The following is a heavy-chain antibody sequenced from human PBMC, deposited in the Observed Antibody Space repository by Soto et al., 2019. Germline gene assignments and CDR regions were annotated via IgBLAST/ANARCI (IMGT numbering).Heavy chain of an antibody. D-gene: IGHD1-1*01. J-gene: IGHJ3*01. CDR2: IYYTGHT. CDR1: GGIISGYY. V-gene: IGHV4-59*01. CDR3: AXGPAGTPVXFXFGX. Sequence: QVQLQESGPGLVKPSETLSLTCTVSGGIISGYYWSWVRQSPQKGLEWIGYIYYTGHTNYNPSLKXXVXXXXXTSMTQISLXXTXXXXXXXXXXXXAXGPAGTPVXFXFGXWGQGTMVT.